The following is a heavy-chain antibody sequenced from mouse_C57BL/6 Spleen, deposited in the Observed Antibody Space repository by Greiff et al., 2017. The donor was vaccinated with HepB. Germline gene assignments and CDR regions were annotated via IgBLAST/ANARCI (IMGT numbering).Heavy chain of an antibody. Sequence: QVQLQQSGAELVKPGASVKMSCKASGYTFTTYPIEWMKQNHGKSLEWIGNFHPYNDDTNYNDKFKGKATLTVEKSSSTVYLQLIRLTSDDAAVYYYARGDEDYDGDFDYWGQGTTVTVSS. D-gene: IGHD2-4*01. V-gene: IGHV1-47*01. CDR3: ARGDEDYDGDFDY. J-gene: IGHJ2*01. CDR1: GYTFTTYP. CDR2: FHPYNDDT.